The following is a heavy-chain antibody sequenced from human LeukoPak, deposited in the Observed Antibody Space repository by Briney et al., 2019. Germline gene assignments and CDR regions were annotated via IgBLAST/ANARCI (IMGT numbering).Heavy chain of an antibody. Sequence: APVKVSCKASGYIFINYYIHWVRQAPGQGLEWMGLLNPNGAYTTNAQKFQGRVTVTRDTSTSTVYMELSSLRSEDTAVYYCARDRDSSGRYYFDYWGQGSLVTVSS. CDR2: LNPNGAYT. J-gene: IGHJ4*02. CDR1: GYIFINYY. V-gene: IGHV1-46*01. CDR3: ARDRDSSGRYYFDY. D-gene: IGHD3-22*01.